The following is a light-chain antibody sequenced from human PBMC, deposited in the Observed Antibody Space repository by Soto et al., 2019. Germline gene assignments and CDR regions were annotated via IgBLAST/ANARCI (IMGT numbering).Light chain of an antibody. CDR3: QQSYRTPPT. CDR1: QSISSY. J-gene: IGKJ1*01. Sequence: DIQMTQSPSSLSASVGDRVTITCRASQSISSYLNWYQQKPGKAPKLLIYAASSLQSGVPSRFGGSGSGTDFTLTISSLQPEDFAAYYWQQSYRTPPTFGQGTKVEIK. V-gene: IGKV1-39*01. CDR2: AAS.